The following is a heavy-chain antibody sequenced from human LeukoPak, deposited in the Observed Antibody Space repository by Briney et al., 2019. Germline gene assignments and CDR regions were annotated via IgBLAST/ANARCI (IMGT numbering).Heavy chain of an antibody. V-gene: IGHV3-23*01. CDR2: ISNDGGGT. D-gene: IGHD3-22*01. J-gene: IGHJ5*02. CDR3: AKGGSSGYFLDL. CDR1: GFLFNNYG. Sequence: GGSLRLSCAASGFLFNNYGLVWVRQAPGKGLEWVAAISNDGGGTTYADFVKGRFTISRDNSKNTLFLHMNSLRAEDTALYYCAKGGSSGYFLDLWGQGPLVTVSS.